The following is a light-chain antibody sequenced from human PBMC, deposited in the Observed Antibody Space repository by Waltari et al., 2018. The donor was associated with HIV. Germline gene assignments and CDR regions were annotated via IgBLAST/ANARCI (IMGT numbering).Light chain of an antibody. J-gene: IGLJ1*01. V-gene: IGLV2-11*01. CDR3: CSYSGSGTLYV. Sequence: QSDLIQPRSVSGSPGQSVTISCTGTSSDFGGYTFVSWYQHHPGKAPKLVISDVTKRPSGVPDRFSGSKSGNTASLTISGLQAEDEADYYCCSYSGSGTLYVFGTGTEVTVL. CDR1: SSDFGGYTF. CDR2: DVT.